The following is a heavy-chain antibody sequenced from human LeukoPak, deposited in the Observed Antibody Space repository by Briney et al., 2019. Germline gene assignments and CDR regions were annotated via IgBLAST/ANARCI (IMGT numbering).Heavy chain of an antibody. V-gene: IGHV3-74*01. CDR2: INTDGSST. Sequence: GGSLRLSCAVSGFTFSSYWMHWVRQAPGKGLVWVSRINTDGSSTNYADSVKGRFTISRDNAMNTLYLQMNSLGAEDTAVYYCARVGQGEWFFDLWGRGTLVTVSS. CDR3: ARVGQGEWFFDL. CDR1: GFTFSSYW. D-gene: IGHD1-26*01. J-gene: IGHJ2*01.